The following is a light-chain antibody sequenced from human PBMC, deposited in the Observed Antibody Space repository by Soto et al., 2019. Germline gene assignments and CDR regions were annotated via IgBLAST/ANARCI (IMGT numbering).Light chain of an antibody. CDR1: QSVSSSY. CDR3: HQYASSPDT. Sequence: EIVLTQSPGTLSLSPGERATLSCRASQSVSSSYLAWYQQKPGQAPRLLIYGESSRATGIPDRFSGSGSGTDFTLTISRLEPEDFAVYYCHQYASSPDTFGQGTKLEIK. CDR2: GES. V-gene: IGKV3-20*01. J-gene: IGKJ2*01.